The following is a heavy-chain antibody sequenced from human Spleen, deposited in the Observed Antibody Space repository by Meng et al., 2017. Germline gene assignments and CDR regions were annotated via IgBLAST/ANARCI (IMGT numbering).Heavy chain of an antibody. CDR3: ARERMVVTAIGAYYFDY. V-gene: IGHV3-7*01. D-gene: IGHD2-21*02. J-gene: IGHJ4*02. CDR1: GFTFSNFW. CDR2: IKQDGREK. Sequence: GESLKISCAVTGFTFSNFWMSWVRQAPGKGLEWVANIKQDGREKYYVDSVKGRFTISRDNAKNSLYLQMNSLRAEDTAVYYCARERMVVTAIGAYYFDYWGQGTLVTVSS.